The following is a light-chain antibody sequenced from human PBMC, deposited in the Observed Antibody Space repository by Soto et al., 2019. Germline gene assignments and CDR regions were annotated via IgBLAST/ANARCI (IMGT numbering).Light chain of an antibody. CDR2: DAS. CDR3: QQYNYWPPVT. J-gene: IGKJ4*01. CDR1: QSISRN. V-gene: IGKV3D-15*01. Sequence: EIVMTQSPATLSVSPGDRATLSCRATQSISRNLAWYQQKPGQAPRLLIYDASTRATGIPARFSGRGSGTEFTLTISSLQSEDFAVYYCQQYNYWPPVTFGGGTKVEIK.